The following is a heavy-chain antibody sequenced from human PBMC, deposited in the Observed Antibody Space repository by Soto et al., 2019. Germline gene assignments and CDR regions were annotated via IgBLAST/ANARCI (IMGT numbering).Heavy chain of an antibody. CDR2: IYDTGISGYTPST. Sequence: PSETLSLTCTVSGGSITSSYWSWIRRPPVKVLEWIAYIYDTGISGYTPSTSYNPSLKSRVTMSVDTSKSQFSLKLTSVTAADTAVYYCARGEDAFFYYGLDVWGQGITVTVSS. CDR1: GGSITSSY. J-gene: IGHJ6*02. V-gene: IGHV4-59*01. CDR3: ARGEDAFFYYGLDV.